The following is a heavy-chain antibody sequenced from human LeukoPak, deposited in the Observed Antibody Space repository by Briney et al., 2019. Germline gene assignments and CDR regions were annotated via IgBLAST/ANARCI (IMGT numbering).Heavy chain of an antibody. CDR1: GAYINNYY. CDR2: LHATESA. V-gene: IGHV4-4*07. D-gene: IGHD3-22*01. J-gene: IGHJ3*01. CDR3: ASLSSGAAFDV. Sequence: SETLSLTCTVSGAYINNYYLTWIRQPAAQGLEWIGRLHATESAIYNPSLMGRVTMSLDTSKDQLSLTLTSVTAADSAVYYCASLSSGAAFDVWGQGAVVTVSS.